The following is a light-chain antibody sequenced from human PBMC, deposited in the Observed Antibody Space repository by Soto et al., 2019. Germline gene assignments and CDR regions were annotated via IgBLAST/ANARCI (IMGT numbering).Light chain of an antibody. CDR3: QAYDYSLTASV. CDR2: RDS. V-gene: IGLV1-44*01. J-gene: IGLJ3*02. CDR1: SSNIGSNA. Sequence: QSVLTQPPSASGTPGQRVSISCSGSSSNIGSNAVHWYQQFPGTAPRLLIYRDSQRPSGVPDRFSGSKSGTSASLAITGLQAEDEADYYCQAYDYSLTASVFGGGTKLTVL.